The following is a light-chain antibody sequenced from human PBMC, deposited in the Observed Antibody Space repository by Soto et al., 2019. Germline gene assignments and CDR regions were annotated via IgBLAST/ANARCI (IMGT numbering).Light chain of an antibody. CDR1: QSVSDY. J-gene: IGKJ2*01. CDR3: EQRSIWPLYT. V-gene: IGKV3-11*01. Sequence: PGERATLSCRASQSVSDYLAWYQQKPGQAPRLLIYDASNRATGIPARFSGSGFGTDFTLTISSLEPEDFAVYYCEQRSIWPLYTFGQGTKV. CDR2: DAS.